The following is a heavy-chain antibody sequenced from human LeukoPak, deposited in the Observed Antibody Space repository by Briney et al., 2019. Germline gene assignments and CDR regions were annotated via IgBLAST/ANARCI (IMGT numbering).Heavy chain of an antibody. CDR1: GYTFTSYG. V-gene: IGHV1-18*01. Sequence: ASVKVSCKASGYTFTSYGISWVRQAPGQGLEWMGWISAYNGNTNYAQKFQGRVTMTRDTSISTAYMELSRLRSDDTAVYYCARGFRAAMVSDWFDPWGQGTLVTVSS. CDR2: ISAYNGNT. J-gene: IGHJ5*02. CDR3: ARGFRAAMVSDWFDP. D-gene: IGHD5-18*01.